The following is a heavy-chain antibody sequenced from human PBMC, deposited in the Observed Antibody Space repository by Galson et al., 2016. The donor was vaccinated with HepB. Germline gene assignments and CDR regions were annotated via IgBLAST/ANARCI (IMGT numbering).Heavy chain of an antibody. CDR3: ARHSGGFIMDYN. CDR1: GFTLSNYY. J-gene: IGHJ4*02. CDR2: IGSIGTTI. D-gene: IGHD3-16*02. V-gene: IGHV3-11*01. Sequence: SLRLSCAASGFTLSNYYMSWIRQAPGKGLEWVSYIGSIGTTITIHYADSVKGRFTISRDNAKNSLYLQMNSLRDEDTAVYYCARHSGGFIMDYNWGQGTLVTVSS.